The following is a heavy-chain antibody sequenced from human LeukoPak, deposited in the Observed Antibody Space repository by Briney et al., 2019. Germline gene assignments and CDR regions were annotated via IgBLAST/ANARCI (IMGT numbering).Heavy chain of an antibody. Sequence: ASVNVSCKASGGTFSSYAISWVRQAPGQGLEWMGGIIPIFGTANYAQKFQGRVTITADESTSTAYMELSSLRSEDTAVYYCAREGIAAAAAEGEYYYGMDVWGQGTTVTVSS. D-gene: IGHD6-13*01. CDR3: AREGIAAAAAEGEYYYGMDV. CDR2: IIPIFGTA. V-gene: IGHV1-69*13. J-gene: IGHJ6*02. CDR1: GGTFSSYA.